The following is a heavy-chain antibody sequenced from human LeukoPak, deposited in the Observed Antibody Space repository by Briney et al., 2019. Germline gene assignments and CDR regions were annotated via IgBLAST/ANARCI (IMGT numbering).Heavy chain of an antibody. Sequence: GGSLRLSCAASGFTVSSNYMSWVRQAPGQGLEWVSVIYSGGSTYYADSVKGRFTISSDNSKNTLYLQMNSLRAEDTAGYYCARDRADYYYGMDVWGQGTTVTVSS. V-gene: IGHV3-66*01. J-gene: IGHJ6*02. CDR1: GFTVSSNY. CDR3: ARDRADYYYGMDV. CDR2: IYSGGST.